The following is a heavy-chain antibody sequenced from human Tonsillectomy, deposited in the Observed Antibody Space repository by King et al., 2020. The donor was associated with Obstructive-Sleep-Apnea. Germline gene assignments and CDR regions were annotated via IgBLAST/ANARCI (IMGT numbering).Heavy chain of an antibody. CDR1: GFTLTNAW. J-gene: IGHJ4*02. CDR2: IKNKNNGGTI. V-gene: IGHV3-15*01. CDR3: STEDD. Sequence: VQLVESGGGLVKPGGSLRLSCEASGFTLTNAWMSWVRPAPGKGLEWVGRIKNKNNGGTIDYAAPVKGRITISRDVSKNTLYLQMNSLKIEDTAIYYCSTEDDWGQGTLVTVSS.